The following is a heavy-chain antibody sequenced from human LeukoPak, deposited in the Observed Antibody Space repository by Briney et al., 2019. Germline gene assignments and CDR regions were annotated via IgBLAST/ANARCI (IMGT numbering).Heavy chain of an antibody. Sequence: SETLSLTCTVSGGSISSSSYYWAWIRQPPGKGLEWLGSVYYSGSTYYKPSLKSRVTISVDTSRNQFSLKLNSVTAADTAVYYCARDVGTTGWYTFDYWGQGILVTVSS. CDR1: GGSISSSSYY. CDR3: ARDVGTTGWYTFDY. V-gene: IGHV4-39*07. CDR2: VYYSGST. J-gene: IGHJ4*02. D-gene: IGHD6-19*01.